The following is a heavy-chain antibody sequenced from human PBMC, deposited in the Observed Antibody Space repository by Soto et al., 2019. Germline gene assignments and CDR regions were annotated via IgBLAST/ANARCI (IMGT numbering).Heavy chain of an antibody. CDR2: IYYSGST. D-gene: IGHD6-13*01. CDR3: ARRTPSSSSWYWRYYFDY. J-gene: IGHJ4*02. Sequence: SETLSLTCTVSGGSISSSSYYWGWIRQPPGKGLEWIGSIYYSGSTYYNPSLKSRVTISVDTSKNQFSLKLSSVTAADTAVYYCARRTPSSSSWYWRYYFDYWGQGTLVTVSS. CDR1: GGSISSSSYY. V-gene: IGHV4-39*01.